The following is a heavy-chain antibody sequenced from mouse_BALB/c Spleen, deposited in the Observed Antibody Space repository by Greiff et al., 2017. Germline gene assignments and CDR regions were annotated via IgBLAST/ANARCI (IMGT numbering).Heavy chain of an antibody. CDR2: ISSGGST. CDR1: GFTFSSYA. D-gene: IGHD1-2*01. V-gene: IGHV5-6-5*01. CDR3: ARRGYYGYGDAMDY. J-gene: IGHJ4*01. Sequence: EVMLVESGGGLVKPGGSLKLSCAASGFTFSSYAMSWVRQTPEKRLEWVASISSGGSTYYPASVKGRFTISRDNARNILYLQMSSLRSEDTAMYYCARRGYYGYGDAMDYWGQGTSVTVSS.